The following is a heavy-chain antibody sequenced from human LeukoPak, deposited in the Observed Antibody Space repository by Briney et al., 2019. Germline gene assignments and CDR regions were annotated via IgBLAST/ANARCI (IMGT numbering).Heavy chain of an antibody. Sequence: GGSLRLSCAVSGITFSNYGMSWVRQAPGKGLEWGAGISGSGGGTNYADSVKGRFTISRDNFKNTLYLQMNSLRPQDTAVYFCAKRGVVIRVILVGFHKEAYYFDSWGQGVLVTVSS. J-gene: IGHJ4*02. D-gene: IGHD3-22*01. V-gene: IGHV3-23*01. CDR1: GITFSNYG. CDR3: AKRGVVIRVILVGFHKEAYYFDS. CDR2: ISGSGGGT.